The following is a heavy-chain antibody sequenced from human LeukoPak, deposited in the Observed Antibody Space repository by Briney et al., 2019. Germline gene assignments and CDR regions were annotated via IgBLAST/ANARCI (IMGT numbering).Heavy chain of an antibody. D-gene: IGHD6-19*01. CDR3: AKDIPGSGWSHDL. CDR1: EFSFSSNA. J-gene: IGHJ5*02. V-gene: IGHV3-23*01. CDR2: ISVRGDFS. Sequence: SGGSLRLSCVASEFSFSSNAMSWVRQGPGKGLEWVSSISVRGDFSFYGDSVKGRFSISRDNSRNTLYLQTNSLRVEDTAVYFCAKDIPGSGWSHDLWGQGTLVTVSS.